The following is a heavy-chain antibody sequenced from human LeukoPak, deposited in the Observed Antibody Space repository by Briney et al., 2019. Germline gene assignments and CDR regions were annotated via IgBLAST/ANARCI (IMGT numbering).Heavy chain of an antibody. CDR1: GFTFSAYT. D-gene: IGHD3-9*01. Sequence: GGSLRLSCAASGFTFSAYTMNWVRQAPGKGLEWVSYMSSTRSSIYYADSVKGRFTISRDNANNSLYLQMNSLRPEDTAVYYCARERGYDILDAFDIWGQGTMVTVSS. CDR3: ARERGYDILDAFDI. V-gene: IGHV3-21*05. J-gene: IGHJ3*02. CDR2: MSSTRSSI.